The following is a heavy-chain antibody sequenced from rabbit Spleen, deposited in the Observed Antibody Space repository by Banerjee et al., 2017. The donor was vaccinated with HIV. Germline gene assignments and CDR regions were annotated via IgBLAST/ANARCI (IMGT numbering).Heavy chain of an antibody. CDR1: GFSFSSSYW. V-gene: IGHV1S45*01. CDR3: VRDLGYAGYADYDYAAFNL. D-gene: IGHD7-1*01. CDR2: IDPIFGRT. J-gene: IGHJ4*01. Sequence: QEQLVESGGDLVKPEGSLTLTCTASGFSFSSSYWICWVRQAPGKGLEWIGYIDPIFGRTYYASWVNGRFSISRENTQNTLYLQLDSLTGADTATYFCVRDLGYAGYADYDYAAFNLWGPGTLVTVS.